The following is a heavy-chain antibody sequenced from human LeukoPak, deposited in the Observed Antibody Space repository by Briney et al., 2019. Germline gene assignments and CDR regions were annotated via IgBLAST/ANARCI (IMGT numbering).Heavy chain of an antibody. CDR3: ASQAYYCSSTSCYGFWDYYYYMDV. D-gene: IGHD2-2*01. CDR2: IYHSGST. CDR1: GYSISSGYY. Sequence: KSSETLSLTCAVSGYSISSGYYWGWIRQPPGKGLEWIGSIYHSGSTYYNPSLKSRVTISVDTSKNQFSLKLSSVTAADTAVYYCASQAYYCSSTSCYGFWDYYYYMDVWGKGTTVTVSS. J-gene: IGHJ6*03. V-gene: IGHV4-38-2*01.